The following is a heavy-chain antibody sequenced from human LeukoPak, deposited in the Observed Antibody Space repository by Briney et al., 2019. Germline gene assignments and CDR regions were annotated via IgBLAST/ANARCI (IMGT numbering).Heavy chain of an antibody. J-gene: IGHJ4*02. D-gene: IGHD2-15*01. CDR2: TYYRSKWYN. CDR3: ARDGGRSLSTFDY. CDR1: GDSVSSISAA. V-gene: IGHV6-1*01. Sequence: SQTLSLTCAISGDSVSSISAAWNWIRQSPSRGLEWLGRTYYRSKWYNDYAESVKSRIIINPDTSKNQFSLQLNSVTPEDTAVYYCARDGGRSLSTFDYWGQGTLVTVSS.